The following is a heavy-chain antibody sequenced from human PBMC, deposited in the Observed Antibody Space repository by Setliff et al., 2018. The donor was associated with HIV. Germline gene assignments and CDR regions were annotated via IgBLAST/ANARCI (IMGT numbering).Heavy chain of an antibody. V-gene: IGHV3-7*01. Sequence: PGGSLRLSCTTSGFSLSHYWMGWVRQVAGKGLEWVASIRVDGSEKYYVDSVKGRFTITRDNVKNSLYLHMNSLRDEDTAVYFCARDGGICSSTSCEAIGAFDIWGQETMVTVSS. CDR2: IRVDGSEK. CDR1: GFSLSHYW. CDR3: ARDGGICSSTSCEAIGAFDI. J-gene: IGHJ3*02. D-gene: IGHD2-2*01.